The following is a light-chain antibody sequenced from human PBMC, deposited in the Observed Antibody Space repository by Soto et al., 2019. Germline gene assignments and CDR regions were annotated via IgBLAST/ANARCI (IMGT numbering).Light chain of an antibody. V-gene: IGKV1-5*01. J-gene: IGKJ2*01. CDR3: QQYNSYSPS. CDR1: QSISSG. CDR2: DAS. Sequence: DIQMTQSPSTLSASVGDRVTITCRASQSISSGLAWYQQKPGKAPKLLIYDASSLESGVPSRFSGSGSGTECTLTISSLQPDDFATYYCQQYNSYSPSFGQGTKLEIK.